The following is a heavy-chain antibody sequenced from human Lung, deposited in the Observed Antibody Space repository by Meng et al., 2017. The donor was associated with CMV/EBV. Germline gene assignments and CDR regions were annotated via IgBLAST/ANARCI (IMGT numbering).Heavy chain of an antibody. Sequence: GGSLRLSCAASRFTVSSNYMTWVRQAPGEGLEWVSTIYSGGSTYYADSVKGRFTISRDNSKNTLYLQMSSLRPEDTAVYFCARVVRHLWANYYFDYWGQGTLVTVSS. D-gene: IGHD1-1*01. J-gene: IGHJ4*02. CDR2: IYSGGST. CDR3: ARVVRHLWANYYFDY. CDR1: RFTVSSNY. V-gene: IGHV3-66*02.